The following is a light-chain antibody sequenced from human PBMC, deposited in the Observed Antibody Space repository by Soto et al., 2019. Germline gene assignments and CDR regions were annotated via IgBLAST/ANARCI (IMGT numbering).Light chain of an antibody. CDR2: GAS. V-gene: IGKV1-12*01. J-gene: IGKJ4*01. CDR3: QQANHFPLT. Sequence: DIQMTQSPSSVSASIGDRVTITCRASQNIGTWLAWYQQKPGKAPKYLIYGASNLLSGVPSRFSGSGSGTDLTLTISNLQPEDFASYYCQQANHFPLTFGGGTRVDIK. CDR1: QNIGTW.